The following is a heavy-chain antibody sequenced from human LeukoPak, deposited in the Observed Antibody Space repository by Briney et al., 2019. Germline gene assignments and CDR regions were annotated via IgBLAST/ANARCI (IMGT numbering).Heavy chain of an antibody. Sequence: SETLSLTCTVSGGSISSGSYYWSWIRQPPGKGLEWIGYIYNNASTSYSPSLKSRLFMSVDTSTNKVSLKLRSVTEADTAIYYCAREGRDGYNEYWGQGTLVIVSS. CDR1: GGSISSGSYY. V-gene: IGHV4-61*01. CDR2: IYNNAST. D-gene: IGHD5-24*01. J-gene: IGHJ4*02. CDR3: AREGRDGYNEY.